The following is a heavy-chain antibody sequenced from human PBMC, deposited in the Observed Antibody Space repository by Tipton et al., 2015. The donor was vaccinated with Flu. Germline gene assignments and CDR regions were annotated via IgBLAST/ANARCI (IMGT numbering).Heavy chain of an antibody. CDR1: GGSFSGYY. D-gene: IGHD5-18*01. CDR2: INHSGST. V-gene: IGHV4-34*01. CDR3: ARVGLQGLHYFDY. Sequence: TLSLTCAVYGGSFSGYYWSWIRQPPGKGLEWIGEINHSGSTNYNPSLKSRVTISVDTSKNQFSLKLSSVTAADTAVYYCARVGLQGLHYFDYWGQGTLVTVSS. J-gene: IGHJ4*02.